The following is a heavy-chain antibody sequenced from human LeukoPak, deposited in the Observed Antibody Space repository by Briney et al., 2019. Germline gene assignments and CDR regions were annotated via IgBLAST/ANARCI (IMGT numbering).Heavy chain of an antibody. J-gene: IGHJ4*02. CDR3: ARDRSTGTTLRNYYFDY. V-gene: IGHV3-21*01. CDR2: ISSSSSYI. Sequence: GGSLRLSCAASGFTFSSYSMNWVRQAPGKGLEWVSSISSSSSYIHYADSVKGRFTISRDNAKNSLYLQMNSLRAEDTAVYYCARDRSTGTTLRNYYFDYWGQGTLVTVSS. CDR1: GFTFSSYS. D-gene: IGHD1-7*01.